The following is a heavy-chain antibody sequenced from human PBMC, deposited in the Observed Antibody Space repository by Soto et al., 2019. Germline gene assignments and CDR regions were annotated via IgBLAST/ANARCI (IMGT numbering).Heavy chain of an antibody. CDR1: GESVSTNSAT. V-gene: IGHV6-1*01. D-gene: IGHD2-8*01. CDR3: ARLIGDSWLDS. CDR2: TYYRFKWYH. J-gene: IGHJ5*01. Sequence: QVQLQQSGPGLVKPSQTLSLTCAISGESVSTNSATWDWIRQSPSRGLEWLGRTYYRFKWYHDYPASVKGRLPINADTSTNQLSLQLTSVTPDDTAVYYCARLIGDSWLDSWGQGTLVTVSS.